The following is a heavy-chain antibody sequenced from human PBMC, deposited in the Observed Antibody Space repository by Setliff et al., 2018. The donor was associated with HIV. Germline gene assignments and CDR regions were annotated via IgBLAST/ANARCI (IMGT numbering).Heavy chain of an antibody. Sequence: GGSLRLSCAASGFTFSSYSMNWVRQAPGKGLEWVSSISSSSSYIYYADSVKGRFTISRDNAKNSLYLQMNSLRAEDTAVYYCARPGIAAYGMDVWGQGTTVTVSS. CDR1: GFTFSSYS. V-gene: IGHV3-21*01. D-gene: IGHD6-13*01. CDR2: ISSSSSYI. CDR3: ARPGIAAYGMDV. J-gene: IGHJ6*02.